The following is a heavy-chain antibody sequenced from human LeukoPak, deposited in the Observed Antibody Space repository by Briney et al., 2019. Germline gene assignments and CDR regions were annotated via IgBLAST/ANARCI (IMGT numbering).Heavy chain of an antibody. CDR3: AKDRTVGASYWYFDL. CDR1: GFVVSSNY. Sequence: PGGSLRLSCAASGFVVSSNYMNWVRQAPGKGLEWVSFIHNDGSTFYADSVKGRFTISKDNSKNTVYLQMNSLRIEDTAVYYCAKDRTVGASYWYFDLWGRGTLVTVSS. CDR2: IHNDGST. J-gene: IGHJ2*01. V-gene: IGHV3-53*01. D-gene: IGHD1-26*01.